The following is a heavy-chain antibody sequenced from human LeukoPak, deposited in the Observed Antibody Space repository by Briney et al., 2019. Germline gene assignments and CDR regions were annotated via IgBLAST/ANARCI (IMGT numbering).Heavy chain of an antibody. CDR2: IYHSGSA. V-gene: IGHV4-38-2*01. Sequence: SETLSLTCAVSGYSISSGYYWGWIRQPPGKGLEWIGSIYHSGSAYYTPSLKSRVTISVDPSKIQFSLKLSSVTAADTAVYYCARHEVGRSRGPTSIVVVPAAPDYWGQGTLVTVSS. D-gene: IGHD2-2*01. J-gene: IGHJ4*02. CDR3: ARHEVGRSRGPTSIVVVPAAPDY. CDR1: GYSISSGYY.